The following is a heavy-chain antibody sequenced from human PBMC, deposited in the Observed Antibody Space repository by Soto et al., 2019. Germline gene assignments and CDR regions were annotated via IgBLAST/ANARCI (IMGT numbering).Heavy chain of an antibody. CDR2: VFHTGEP. V-gene: IGHV4-4*02. D-gene: IGHD2-15*01. Sequence: SETLSLTCAISGDSVISSDWWTWVRQVPGGGLEWIGEVFHTGEPSYNPPLERRVTMSVDQSNNLFSLTLTSVTAADTAFYYCATNRLPNWFDPWGQGILVTVSS. CDR1: GDSVISSDW. CDR3: ATNRLPNWFDP. J-gene: IGHJ5*02.